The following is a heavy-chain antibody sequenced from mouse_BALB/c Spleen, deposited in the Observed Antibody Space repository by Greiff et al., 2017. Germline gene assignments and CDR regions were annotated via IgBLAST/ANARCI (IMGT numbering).Heavy chain of an antibody. CDR2: INPSTGYT. CDR3: ARYGNYYFDY. Sequence: QVQLQQSGTVLARPGASVKMSCKASGYTFTSYWMHWVKQRPGQGLEWIGYINPSTGYTEYNQKFKDKATLTADKSSSTAYMQLSSLTSEDSAVYYCARYGNYYFDYWGQGTTLTVSS. J-gene: IGHJ2*01. D-gene: IGHD2-1*01. CDR1: GYTFTSYW. V-gene: IGHV1-4*01.